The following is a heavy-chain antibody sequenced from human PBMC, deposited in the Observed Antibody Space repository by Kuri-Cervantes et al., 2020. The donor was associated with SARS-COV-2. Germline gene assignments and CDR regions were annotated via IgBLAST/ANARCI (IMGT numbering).Heavy chain of an antibody. CDR2: IYYSGIT. Sequence: SETLSLTCTVSGGSISSYYWNWIRQSPGKGLEWIGNIYYSGITNYNPALKSRLTISVDTSKNQLSLKLSSVTAADTAVYYCARAYDYAPTNFDYWGQGTLVTVSS. J-gene: IGHJ4*02. D-gene: IGHD3-16*01. CDR1: GGSISSYY. CDR3: ARAYDYAPTNFDY. V-gene: IGHV4-59*12.